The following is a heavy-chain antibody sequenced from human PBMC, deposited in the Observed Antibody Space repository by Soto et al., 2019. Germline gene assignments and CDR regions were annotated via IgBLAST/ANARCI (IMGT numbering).Heavy chain of an antibody. CDR2: ISYDGSNK. CDR3: AKEVGRPTVVKRVGAFDI. Sequence: GSLRLSCAASGFTFSSYGMHWVRQAPGKGLEWVAVISYDGSNKYYADSVKGRFTISRDNSKNTLYLQMNSLRAEDTAVYYCAKEVGRPTVVKRVGAFDIWGQGTMVTVSS. D-gene: IGHD2-21*01. CDR1: GFTFSSYG. J-gene: IGHJ3*02. V-gene: IGHV3-30*18.